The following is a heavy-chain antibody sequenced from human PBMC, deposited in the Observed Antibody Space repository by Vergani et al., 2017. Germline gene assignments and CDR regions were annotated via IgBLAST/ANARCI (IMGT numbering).Heavy chain of an antibody. CDR1: GGSFSGYY. CDR2: IYYSGST. Sequence: QVQLQQWGAGLLKPSETLSLTCAVYGGSFSGYYWGWIRQPPGKGLEWIGSIYYSGSTYYNPSLKSRVTISVDTSKNQFSLKLSSVTAADTAVYYCARLPHDSSGYYYQVDDYWGQGTLVTVSS. CDR3: ARLPHDSSGYYYQVDDY. D-gene: IGHD3-22*01. J-gene: IGHJ4*02. V-gene: IGHV4-34*01.